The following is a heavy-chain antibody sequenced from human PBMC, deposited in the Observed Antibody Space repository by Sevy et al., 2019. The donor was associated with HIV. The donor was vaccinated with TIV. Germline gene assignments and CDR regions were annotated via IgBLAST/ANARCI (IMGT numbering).Heavy chain of an antibody. Sequence: GGSLRLSCAASGFTFSDYYMSWIRQAPGKGLEWVSYISSSGSTIYYADSVKGRFTISRDNAKNSLYLQMNSLRAEDTAVYYCVRDIDSSGRYYFDYWGQGTLVTVSS. CDR2: ISSSGSTI. CDR3: VRDIDSSGRYYFDY. D-gene: IGHD3-22*01. J-gene: IGHJ4*02. CDR1: GFTFSDYY. V-gene: IGHV3-11*01.